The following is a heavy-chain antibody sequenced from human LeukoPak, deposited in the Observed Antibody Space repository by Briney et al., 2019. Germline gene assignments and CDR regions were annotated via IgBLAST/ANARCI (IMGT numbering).Heavy chain of an antibody. Sequence: SETLSLTCTVSGGSISSYYWSWIRQPPGKGPEWIGYIYYSGSTNYNPSLKSRVTISVDTSKNQFSLILNSATAADTAVYYCARDNRRVKDYWGQGSPVTVSS. CDR3: ARDNRRVKDY. CDR1: GGSISSYY. D-gene: IGHD1-14*01. V-gene: IGHV4-59*12. J-gene: IGHJ4*02. CDR2: IYYSGST.